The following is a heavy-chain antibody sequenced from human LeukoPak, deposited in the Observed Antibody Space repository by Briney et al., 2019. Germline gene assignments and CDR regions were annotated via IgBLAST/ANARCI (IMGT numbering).Heavy chain of an antibody. D-gene: IGHD1-14*01. CDR2: INHSGST. CDR3: ARAGMYYYYYYMDV. V-gene: IGHV4-34*01. CDR1: GGSFSGYY. Sequence: PSETLSLTCAVYGGSFSGYYWSWIRQPPGKGLEWIGEINHSGSTNYNPSLKSRVTISVDTSKNQFSLKLSSVTAADTAVYYCARAGMYYYYYYMDVWGKGTTVTISS. J-gene: IGHJ6*03.